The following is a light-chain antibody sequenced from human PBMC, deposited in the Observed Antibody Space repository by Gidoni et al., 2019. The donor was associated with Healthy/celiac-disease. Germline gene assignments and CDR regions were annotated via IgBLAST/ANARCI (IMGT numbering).Light chain of an antibody. CDR1: SLRSYC. Sequence: SSELTQDPAVSVALGQTVMITCQGDSLRSYCASWYQQKPGQAPVLVIYGKNNRPSGIPDRFSGSSSGNTASLTITGAQAEDEADYYCNSRDSSGNPSYVFGTGTKVTV. J-gene: IGLJ1*01. V-gene: IGLV3-19*01. CDR2: GKN. CDR3: NSRDSSGNPSYV.